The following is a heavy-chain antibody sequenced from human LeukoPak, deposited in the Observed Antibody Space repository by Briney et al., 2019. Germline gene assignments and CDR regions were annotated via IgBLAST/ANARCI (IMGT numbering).Heavy chain of an antibody. CDR3: ARESGYSYGFGFDY. CDR2: INPNSGGT. J-gene: IGHJ4*02. Sequence: GASVKVSCKVSGYTFTGYYMHWVRQAPGQGLEWMGRINPNSGGTNYAQKFQGRVTMTRDTSISTAYMELSRLRSDDTAVYYCARESGYSYGFGFDYWGQGTLVTVSS. CDR1: GYTFTGYY. V-gene: IGHV1-2*06. D-gene: IGHD5-18*01.